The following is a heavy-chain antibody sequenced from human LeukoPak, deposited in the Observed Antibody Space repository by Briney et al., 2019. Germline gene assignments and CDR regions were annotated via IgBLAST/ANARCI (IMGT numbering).Heavy chain of an antibody. CDR1: GGSISPYY. Sequence: PSETLSLTCNISGGSISPYYWSWIRQPAGKGLEWIGRIYTSGSTNYNPSLKSRVTISVDTSKNQFSLKLSSVTAADTAVYYCARDSGLAAAGIGYWGQGTLVTVSS. V-gene: IGHV4-4*07. J-gene: IGHJ4*02. D-gene: IGHD6-13*01. CDR3: ARDSGLAAAGIGY. CDR2: IYTSGST.